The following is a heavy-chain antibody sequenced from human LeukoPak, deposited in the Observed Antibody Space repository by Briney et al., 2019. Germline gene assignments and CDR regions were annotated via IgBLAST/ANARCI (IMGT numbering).Heavy chain of an antibody. Sequence: GGSLRLSCAASGFTFSDYYMSWIRQAPGKGLEWVSYISSSGSTIYYADSVKGRFTTSRDNAKNSLYLQMNSLRAEDTAVYCCARAPAAAGFYYYYGMDVWGQGTTVTVSS. D-gene: IGHD6-13*01. V-gene: IGHV3-11*01. CDR3: ARAPAAAGFYYYYGMDV. CDR2: ISSSGSTI. J-gene: IGHJ6*02. CDR1: GFTFSDYY.